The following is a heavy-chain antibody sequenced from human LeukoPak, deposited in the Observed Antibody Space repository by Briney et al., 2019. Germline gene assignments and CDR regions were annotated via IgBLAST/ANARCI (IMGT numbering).Heavy chain of an antibody. CDR2: IYYSGST. V-gene: IGHV4-59*01. Sequence: SETLSLTCTVSGGSISSYYWSWIRQPPGKGLEWIGYIYYSGSTNYNPSLKSRVTISVDTSKNQFSLKLSSVTAADTAVYYCARAYYYYMGVWGKGTTVTVSS. J-gene: IGHJ6*03. CDR3: ARAYYYYMGV. CDR1: GGSISSYY.